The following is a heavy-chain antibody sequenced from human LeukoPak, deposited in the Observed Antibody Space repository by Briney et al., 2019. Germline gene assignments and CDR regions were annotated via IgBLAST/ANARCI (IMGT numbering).Heavy chain of an antibody. CDR1: GYTFTGYY. J-gene: IGHJ6*03. D-gene: IGHD6-13*01. CDR2: INPNSGGT. CDR3: ARDSSSWYSYYYYMDV. Sequence: AXVKVSCKASGYTFTGYYMHWVRQAPGQGLEWMGRINPNSGGTNYAQKFQGRVTMTRDTSISTAYMELSRLRSDDTAVYYCARDSSSWYSYYYYMDVWGKGTTVTVSS. V-gene: IGHV1-2*06.